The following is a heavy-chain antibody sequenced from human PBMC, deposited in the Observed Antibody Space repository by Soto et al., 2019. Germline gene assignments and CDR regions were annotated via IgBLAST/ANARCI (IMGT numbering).Heavy chain of an antibody. V-gene: IGHV3-48*02. D-gene: IGHD4-17*01. CDR2: ISSSSSTI. J-gene: IGHJ4*02. Sequence: LGLSCAASGFTFSSYSMNWVRQAPGKGLEWVSYISSSSSTIYYADSVKGRFTISRDNAKNSLYLQMNSLRDEDTAVYYCARVGGDYANYLLDYWGQGTLVTVSS. CDR3: ARVGGDYANYLLDY. CDR1: GFTFSSYS.